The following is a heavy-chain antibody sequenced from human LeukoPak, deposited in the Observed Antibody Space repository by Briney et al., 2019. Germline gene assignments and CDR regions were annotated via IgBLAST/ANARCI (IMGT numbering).Heavy chain of an antibody. J-gene: IGHJ3*02. D-gene: IGHD3-22*01. CDR3: ARGAHYYDSSGYPSPVHGFDI. CDR2: INPNSGGT. V-gene: IGHV1-2*06. CDR1: GYTFTGYY. Sequence: GASVKVSCKASGYTFTGYYMHWVRQAPGQGLEWMGRINPNSGGTNYAQKFQGRVTMTRDTSISTAYMELSRLRSDDTAVYYWARGAHYYDSSGYPSPVHGFDIWGQGTMVTVSS.